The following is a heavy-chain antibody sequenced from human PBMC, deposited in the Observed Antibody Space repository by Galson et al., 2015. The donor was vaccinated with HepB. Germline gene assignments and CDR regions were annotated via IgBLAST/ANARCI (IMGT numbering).Heavy chain of an antibody. J-gene: IGHJ4*02. V-gene: IGHV3-33*01. D-gene: IGHD1-26*01. CDR1: GFTFSSYG. CDR2: IWYDGSNE. CDR3: ARGAGARSYALFDY. Sequence: SLRLSCAASGFTFSSYGMHWVRQAPGKGLEWVAVIWYDGSNEYYADSVKGRFTISRDNSKNTLYLQMNSLRAEDTAVYYCARGAGARSYALFDYWGQGTLVTVSS.